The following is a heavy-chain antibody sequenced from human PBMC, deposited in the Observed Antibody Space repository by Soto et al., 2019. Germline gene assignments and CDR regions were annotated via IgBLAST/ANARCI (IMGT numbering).Heavy chain of an antibody. V-gene: IGHV3-33*01. D-gene: IGHD2-2*01. CDR2: IWYDGSNK. J-gene: IGHJ4*02. CDR3: ARDTPTHCSSTSCYGAPDDY. Sequence: GGSLRLSCAASGFTFSSYGMHWVRQAPGKGLEWVAVIWYDGSNKYYADSVKGRFTISRDNSENTLYLQMNSLRAEDTAVYYCARDTPTHCSSTSCYGAPDDYWGQGTLVTVSS. CDR1: GFTFSSYG.